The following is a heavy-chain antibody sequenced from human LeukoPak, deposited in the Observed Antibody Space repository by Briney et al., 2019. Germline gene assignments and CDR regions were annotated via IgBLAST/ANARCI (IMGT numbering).Heavy chain of an antibody. CDR1: GGSFSGYY. J-gene: IGHJ4*02. V-gene: IGHV4-34*01. D-gene: IGHD1-26*01. CDR2: INHSGST. Sequence: SETLSLTCAVYGGSFSGYYWSWLRQPPGKGLEWIGEINHSGSTNYNPSLKSRVTISVDTSKNQFSLKLSSVTAADTAVYYCARYLSGSYPTPFDYWGQGTLVTVSS. CDR3: ARYLSGSYPTPFDY.